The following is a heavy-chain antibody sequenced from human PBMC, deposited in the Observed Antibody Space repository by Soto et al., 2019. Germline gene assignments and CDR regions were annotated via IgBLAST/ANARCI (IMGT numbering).Heavy chain of an antibody. CDR1: GFTFSSYA. Sequence: PGGSLRLSCSASGFTFSSYAMHWVRQAPGKGLEYVSSISTNGGSTHYADSVKGRFTISRDNSKNTRYLQMSSLRADDTAVYYCVKGEYYYDSSGYYPFDYWGQGTLVTVSS. CDR2: ISTNGGST. J-gene: IGHJ4*02. V-gene: IGHV3-64D*06. D-gene: IGHD3-22*01. CDR3: VKGEYYYDSSGYYPFDY.